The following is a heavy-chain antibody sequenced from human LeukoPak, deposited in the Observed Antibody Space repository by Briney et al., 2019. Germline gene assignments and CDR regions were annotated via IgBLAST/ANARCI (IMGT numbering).Heavy chain of an antibody. CDR3: ARSDGFSGYSSLGDS. CDR1: GYTFTAHY. V-gene: IGHV1-2*02. Sequence: ASVKVSCKASGYTFTAHYLHWVRQAPGQGLEWMGLINPNSGDTNFAQKFQGRVTMTRDTSISTAYMDLSRLRSDGTAIYYCARSDGFSGYSSLGDSWGQGTLVTVSS. J-gene: IGHJ5*01. D-gene: IGHD3-22*01. CDR2: INPNSGDT.